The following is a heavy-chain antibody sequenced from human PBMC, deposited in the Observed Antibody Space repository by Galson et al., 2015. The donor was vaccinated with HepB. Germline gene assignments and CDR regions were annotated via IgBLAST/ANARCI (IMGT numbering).Heavy chain of an antibody. CDR2: ISYDGSNK. Sequence: SLRLSCAASGFTFSSYGMHWVRQAPGKGLEWVAVISYDGSNKYYADSVKGRFTISRDNSKNTLYLQMNSLRAEDTAVYYCAKSRVYYYDSSGSNRDAFDIWGQGTRVTVSS. CDR1: GFTFSSYG. J-gene: IGHJ4*02. CDR3: AKSRVYYYDSSGSNRDAFDI. V-gene: IGHV3-30*18. D-gene: IGHD3-22*01.